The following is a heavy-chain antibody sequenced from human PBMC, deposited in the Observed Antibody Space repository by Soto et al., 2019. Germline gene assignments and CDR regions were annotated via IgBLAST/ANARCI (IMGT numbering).Heavy chain of an antibody. CDR1: GGSINNYW. CDR2: LHSTGAT. J-gene: IGHJ5*02. D-gene: IGHD6-13*01. CDR3: VRDVPAAGTDWFDP. Sequence: SETLSLTCTVSGGSINNYWWSWIRQAADKRLEWIGRLHSTGATNYSPSLRSRVTMSVDKSKNQFSLNLASVTAADTAVYYCVRDVPAAGTDWFDPWGQGTLSPSPQ. V-gene: IGHV4-4*07.